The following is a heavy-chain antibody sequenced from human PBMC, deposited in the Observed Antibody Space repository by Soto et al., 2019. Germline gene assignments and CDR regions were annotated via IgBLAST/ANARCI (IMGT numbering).Heavy chain of an antibody. CDR3: ARAGIAAAGSGEYGMDV. V-gene: IGHV1-2*02. Sequence: ASVKVSCKASGYTFAGYYMHWVRQAPGQGLEWMGWINPNSGTTKYAQKFQGRVTLTRETPITTAYMELNSLKSDDTAVYYCARAGIAAAGSGEYGMDVWGQGTTVTVSS. J-gene: IGHJ6*02. CDR1: GYTFAGYY. D-gene: IGHD6-13*01. CDR2: INPNSGTT.